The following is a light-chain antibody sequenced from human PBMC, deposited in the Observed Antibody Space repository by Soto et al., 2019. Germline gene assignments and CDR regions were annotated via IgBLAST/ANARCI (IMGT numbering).Light chain of an antibody. CDR2: GAS. Sequence: EIVMTQSPATLSVSPGERATLSCRASQSVSSNLAWYQQKPGQAPRLLIYGASTRATGIPARFSGSGSGTDVTRTNSSLQSEDFAVYYCQQYNNWPFTFGPGTKVDIK. CDR3: QQYNNWPFT. J-gene: IGKJ3*01. V-gene: IGKV3-15*01. CDR1: QSVSSN.